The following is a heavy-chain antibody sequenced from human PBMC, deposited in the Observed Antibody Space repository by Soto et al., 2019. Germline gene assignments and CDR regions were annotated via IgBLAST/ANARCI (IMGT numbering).Heavy chain of an antibody. V-gene: IGHV1-69*01. J-gene: IGHJ4*02. D-gene: IGHD2-15*01. CDR2: IIPIFGTA. CDR3: ARDAAGYCSGGCCYGTFDY. CDR1: GGSFSSYA. Sequence: QVQLGPPGAEVKKPGSSVKDACKASGGSFSSYAIRWVLQSHGQGLDWVGGIIPIFGTANYAQKFQGRVTFTADESTRQAYREVSSLTSEDTAVYYCARDAAGYCSGGCCYGTFDYWGQGPLVTLCS.